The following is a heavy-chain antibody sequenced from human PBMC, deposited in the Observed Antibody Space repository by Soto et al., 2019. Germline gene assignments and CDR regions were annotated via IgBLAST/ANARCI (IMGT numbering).Heavy chain of an antibody. CDR1: GGSFSGYY. J-gene: IGHJ4*02. CDR2: INHSGST. V-gene: IGHV4-34*01. D-gene: IGHD3-3*01. Sequence: SETLSLTCAVYGGSFSGYYWSWIRQPPGKGLEWIGEINHSGSTNYNPSLKSRVTISVDTSKNQFSLKLSSVTAADTAVYYCARGYDFWSGYQDYWGQGTLVTVSS. CDR3: ARGYDFWSGYQDY.